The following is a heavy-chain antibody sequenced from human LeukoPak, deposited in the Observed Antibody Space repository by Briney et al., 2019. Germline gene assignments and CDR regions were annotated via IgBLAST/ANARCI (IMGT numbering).Heavy chain of an antibody. V-gene: IGHV3-48*01. CDR1: GFIFSSFG. Sequence: GGSLRLSCAASGFIFSSFGMNWVRQAPGKGLEWVSYISISGSTIYYADSVKGRFTISRDNSKNTLYLRMNSLRAEDTAVYYCAKGYGWEASYYYYYMDVWGKGTTVTISS. CDR3: AKGYGWEASYYYYYMDV. CDR2: ISISGSTI. D-gene: IGHD1-26*01. J-gene: IGHJ6*03.